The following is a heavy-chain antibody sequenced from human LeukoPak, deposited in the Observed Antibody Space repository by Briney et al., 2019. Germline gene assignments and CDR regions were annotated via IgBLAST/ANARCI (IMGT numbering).Heavy chain of an antibody. CDR2: IYSGGST. CDR1: GFIVSSNY. Sequence: GGSLRLSCAASGFIVSSNYMSWVRQAPGKGLEWVSVIYSGGSTYYADSVKGRFTISRDNSKNTLYPQMNSLRAEDTAVYYCARDSGSYWYFDLWGRGTLVTVSS. D-gene: IGHD2-15*01. V-gene: IGHV3-53*01. CDR3: ARDSGSYWYFDL. J-gene: IGHJ2*01.